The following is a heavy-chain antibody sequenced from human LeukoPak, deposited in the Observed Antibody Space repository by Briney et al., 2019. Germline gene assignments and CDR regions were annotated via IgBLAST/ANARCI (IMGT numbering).Heavy chain of an antibody. CDR1: GGSISSSNYY. J-gene: IGHJ4*02. Sequence: PSETLSLTCIVSGGSISSSNYYWGWVRQPPGKGLEWIGSIYYSGSTYYSPSLKSRVTISVDTSKNQFSLRLTSVTAADTAVYYCARVGGPGIAAAATDYWGQGTLVTVSS. D-gene: IGHD6-13*01. V-gene: IGHV4-39*07. CDR2: IYYSGST. CDR3: ARVGGPGIAAAATDY.